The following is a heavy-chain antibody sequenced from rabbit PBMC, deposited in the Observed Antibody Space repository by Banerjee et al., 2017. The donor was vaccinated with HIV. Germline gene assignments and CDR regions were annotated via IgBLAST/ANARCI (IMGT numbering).Heavy chain of an antibody. J-gene: IGHJ4*01. D-gene: IGHD4-1*01. CDR1: GFTISRYH. V-gene: IGHV1S45*01. CDR2: ISTGDGST. CDR3: ARDLAGVIGWNFNL. Sequence: QEHLVESGGGLVQPEGSLTLTCTASGFTISRYHICWVRQAPGKGLEWIGCISTGDGSTWYASWAKGRFTISKTSSTTVTLQMTSLTAADTATYFCARDLAGVIGWNFNLWGQGTLVTVS.